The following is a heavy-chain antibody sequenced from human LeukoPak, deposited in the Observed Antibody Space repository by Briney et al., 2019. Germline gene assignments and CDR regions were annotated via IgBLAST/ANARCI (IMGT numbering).Heavy chain of an antibody. V-gene: IGHV4-4*07. J-gene: IGHJ1*01. CDR3: AREGGGSNRCLD. Sequence: PSETLSLTCTVSGGSISGYYWSWIRQPAGKGLEWIGRIYATGTTNYNASLKSRVTMSVDTSKNQFSLNLTSVTAADTAVYYCAREGGGSNRCLDWGQGTLVTVSP. D-gene: IGHD3-16*02. CDR1: GGSISGYY. CDR2: IYATGTT.